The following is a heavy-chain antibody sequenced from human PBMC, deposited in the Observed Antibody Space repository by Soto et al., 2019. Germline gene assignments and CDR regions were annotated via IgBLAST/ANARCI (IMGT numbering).Heavy chain of an antibody. V-gene: IGHV1-24*01. Sequence: ASVKVSCKVSGYTLTELSMHWVRQAPGKGLEWMGGFDPEDGETIYAQKFQGRVTMTEDTSTDTAYMELSSLRSEDTAVYYCATDRRPGRWWLRFQGFDYWGQRTLVTVSS. J-gene: IGHJ4*02. CDR2: FDPEDGET. CDR3: ATDRRPGRWWLRFQGFDY. CDR1: GYTLTELS. D-gene: IGHD5-12*01.